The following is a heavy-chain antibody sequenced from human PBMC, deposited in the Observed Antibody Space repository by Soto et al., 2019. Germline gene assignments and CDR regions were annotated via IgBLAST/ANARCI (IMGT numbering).Heavy chain of an antibody. CDR3: AKGSGGSYLAPYFDY. Sequence: GGSLRLSCSASGFTISSYAMSWVRQAPGKGLEWVSAISGSGGSTYYADSVKGRFTISRDNSKNTLYLQMNSLRAEDTAVYYCAKGSGGSYLAPYFDYWGQGTLVTVSS. V-gene: IGHV3-23*01. D-gene: IGHD1-26*01. CDR2: ISGSGGST. J-gene: IGHJ4*02. CDR1: GFTISSYA.